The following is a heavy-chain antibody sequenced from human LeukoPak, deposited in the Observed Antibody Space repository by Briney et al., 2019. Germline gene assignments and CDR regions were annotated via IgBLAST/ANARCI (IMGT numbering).Heavy chain of an antibody. V-gene: IGHV4-34*01. D-gene: IGHD5-18*01. CDR2: INHSGST. Sequence: SETLSLTCAVYGGSFSGYYWSWIRQPPGKGLEWIGEINHSGSTNYNPSLKSRLTISVDTSKNQFSLKLRSVTAADTALYYCARSEWIQPYFDYWSQETLVTVPS. CDR1: GGSFSGYY. J-gene: IGHJ4*02. CDR3: ARSEWIQPYFDY.